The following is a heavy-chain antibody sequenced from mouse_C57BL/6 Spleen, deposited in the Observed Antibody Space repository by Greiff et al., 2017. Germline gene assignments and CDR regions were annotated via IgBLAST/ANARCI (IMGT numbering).Heavy chain of an antibody. CDR2: INPNNGGT. CDR1: GYTFTDYN. J-gene: IGHJ3*01. Sequence: VQLQQSGPELVKPGASVKIPCKASGYTFTDYNMDWVKQSHGNSLEWIGDINPNNGGTIYTQKFKGKATLTVDKSSSTAYMELRSLTSEDTAVYYCARAAPLKDSSGYAPFAYWGQGTLVTVSA. V-gene: IGHV1-18*01. D-gene: IGHD3-2*02. CDR3: ARAAPLKDSSGYAPFAY.